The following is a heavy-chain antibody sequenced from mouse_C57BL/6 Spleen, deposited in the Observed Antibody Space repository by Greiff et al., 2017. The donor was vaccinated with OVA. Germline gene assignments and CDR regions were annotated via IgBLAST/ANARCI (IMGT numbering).Heavy chain of an antibody. CDR2: IYPGDGDT. D-gene: IGHD1-1*01. J-gene: IGHJ4*01. CDR3: ARPGYYGSSTPMDY. Sequence: QVQLQQSGPELVKPGASVKISCKASGYAFSSSWMNWVKQRPGKGLEWIGRIYPGDGDTNYNGKFKGKATLTADKSSSTAYMQLSSLTSEDSAVYFCARPGYYGSSTPMDYWGQGTSLTVSS. CDR1: GYAFSSSW. V-gene: IGHV1-82*01.